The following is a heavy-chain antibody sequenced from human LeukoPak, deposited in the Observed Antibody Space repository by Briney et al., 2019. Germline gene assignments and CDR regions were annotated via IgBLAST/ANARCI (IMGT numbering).Heavy chain of an antibody. CDR3: ARGLIVVVPAATERYYYGMDX. Sequence: PSETLSLTCAVYGGSFSGYYWSWIRQPPGKGLEWIGEINHSGSTNYNPSLKSRVTISVDTSKNQFSLKLSSVTAADTAVYYCARGLIVVVPAATERYYYGMDXWGQGTTVTVS. D-gene: IGHD2-2*01. CDR1: GGSFSGYY. J-gene: IGHJ6*02. V-gene: IGHV4-34*01. CDR2: INHSGST.